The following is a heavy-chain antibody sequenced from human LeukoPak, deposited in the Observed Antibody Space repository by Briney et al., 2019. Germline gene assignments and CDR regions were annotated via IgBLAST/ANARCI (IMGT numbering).Heavy chain of an antibody. V-gene: IGHV1-2*06. CDR1: GYTFIGYY. D-gene: IGHD3-22*01. J-gene: IGHJ4*02. Sequence: ASVKVSCKASGYTFIGYYIHWVRQAPGQGLEWMGRINPNSGGTNYAQKFQGRVTMTRDTSISTAYMELSRLRSDDTAVYYCARNIGSYYYDSSFDYWGQGTLVTVSS. CDR3: ARNIGSYYYDSSFDY. CDR2: INPNSGGT.